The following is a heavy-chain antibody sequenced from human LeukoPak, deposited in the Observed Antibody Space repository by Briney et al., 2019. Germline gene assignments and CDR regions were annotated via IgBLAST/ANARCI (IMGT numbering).Heavy chain of an antibody. D-gene: IGHD3-9*01. CDR2: IYYSGST. CDR3: ARGGILRYFDY. CDR1: GASISGSGYY. Sequence: SSETLSLTCTVSGASISGSGYYWGWIRQPPGKGLEWIGSIYYSGSTYYNPSLKSRVTISVDTSKNQFSLKLSSVTAADTAVYYCARGGILRYFDYWGQGTLVTVSS. J-gene: IGHJ4*02. V-gene: IGHV4-39*07.